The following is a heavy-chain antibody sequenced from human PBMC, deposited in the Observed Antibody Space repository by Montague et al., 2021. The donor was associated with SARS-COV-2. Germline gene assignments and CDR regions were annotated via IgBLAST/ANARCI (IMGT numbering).Heavy chain of an antibody. CDR2: IRTTRHT. CDR3: ARFGSGTLEFDL. D-gene: IGHD1-26*01. J-gene: IGHJ4*02. V-gene: IGHV4-61*02. CDR1: GASISTGIYS. Sequence: TLSLTCAVSGASISTGIYSWSWIRPPAGQGLEWVGRIRTTRHTDYTRYLESRIFMSVYTSTNPFSLSLTTVTAAATAVYFCARFGSGTLEFDLWGQGTLVTVSS.